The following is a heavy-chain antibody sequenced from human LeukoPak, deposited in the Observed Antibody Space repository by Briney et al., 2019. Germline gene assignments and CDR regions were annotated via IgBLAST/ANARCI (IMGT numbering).Heavy chain of an antibody. V-gene: IGHV3-23*01. CDR2: ISGSGDST. Sequence: HPGGSLRLSCAASGFTFSNYAMNWVRQSPGKGLEWVSTISGSGDSTYYADSVRGRFTISRDNSRNTLYLQVNSLRAEDTAVYSCARRPIRYNDGWFDYFAYWGQGTLVTVSS. D-gene: IGHD6-19*01. J-gene: IGHJ4*02. CDR3: ARRPIRYNDGWFDYFAY. CDR1: GFTFSNYA.